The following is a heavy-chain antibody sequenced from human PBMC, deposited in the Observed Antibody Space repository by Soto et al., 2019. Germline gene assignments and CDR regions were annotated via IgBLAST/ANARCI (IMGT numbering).Heavy chain of an antibody. CDR1: GGSISSYY. J-gene: IGHJ6*02. CDR2: IYYSGST. V-gene: IGHV4-59*08. CDR3: ARRAQTNYYYYGMDV. Sequence: QVQLQESGPGLVKPSETLSLTCTVSGGSISSYYWSWIRQPPGKGLEWIGYIYYSGSTNYNPSLKSRVTISVDTSKNQFSLKLSSVTAADTAVYYCARRAQTNYYYYGMDVWGQGTTVTVSS.